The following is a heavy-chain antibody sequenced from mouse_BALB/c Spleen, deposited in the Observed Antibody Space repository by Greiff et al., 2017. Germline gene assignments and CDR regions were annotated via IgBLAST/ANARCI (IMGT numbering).Heavy chain of an antibody. CDR3: ARESELGLGYFDV. CDR1: GFTFSDYY. V-gene: IGHV5-4*02. Sequence: EVMLVESGGGLVKPGGSLKLSCAASGFTFSDYYMYWVRQTPEKRLEWVATISDGGSYTYYPDSVKGRFTISRDNAKNNLYLQMSSLKSEDTAMYYCARESELGLGYFDVWGAGTTVTVSS. J-gene: IGHJ1*01. CDR2: ISDGGSYT. D-gene: IGHD4-1*01.